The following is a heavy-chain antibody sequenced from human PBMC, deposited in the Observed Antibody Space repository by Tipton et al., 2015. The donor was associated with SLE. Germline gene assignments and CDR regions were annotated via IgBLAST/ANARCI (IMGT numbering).Heavy chain of an antibody. V-gene: IGHV4-30-2*01. CDR1: GGSISSGDYT. CDR3: ARGGIQLWNWFDP. Sequence: TLSLTCAVSGGSISSGDYTWSWIRQPPGKGLEWIGYIFHSENTFYSPSLKSRVTISIDRSKNQFSLKLSSVTAADTAVYYCARGGIQLWNWFDPWGQGTLVTVSS. J-gene: IGHJ5*02. D-gene: IGHD5-18*01. CDR2: IFHSENT.